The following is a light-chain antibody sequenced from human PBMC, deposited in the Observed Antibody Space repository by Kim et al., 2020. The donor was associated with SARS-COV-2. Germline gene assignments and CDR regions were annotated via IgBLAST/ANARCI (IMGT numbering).Light chain of an antibody. CDR2: YES. CDR1: NIGRKS. V-gene: IGLV3-21*04. CDR3: QVWDSSSDHWV. Sequence: APGKTARITCGGNNIGRKSVHWYQQKPGQAPVLVIYYESDRPSGIPERFSGSNSGNTATLTIRRVEAGDEAEYYCQVWDSSSDHWVFGGGTKLTVL. J-gene: IGLJ3*02.